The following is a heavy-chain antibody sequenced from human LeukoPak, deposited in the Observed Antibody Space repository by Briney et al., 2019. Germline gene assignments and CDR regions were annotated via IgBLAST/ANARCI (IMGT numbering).Heavy chain of an antibody. J-gene: IGHJ4*02. CDR1: GFTFDDYA. CDR3: AKDATYSSSWYGQFDY. CDR2: ISWNSGSI. D-gene: IGHD6-13*01. V-gene: IGHV3-9*01. Sequence: PGRSLRLSCAASGFTFDDYAMHWVRQAPGKGLEWVSGISWNSGSIGYADSVKGRFTISRDNAKNSLYLQMNSLRAEDTALYYCAKDATYSSSWYGQFDYWGQGTQVTVSS.